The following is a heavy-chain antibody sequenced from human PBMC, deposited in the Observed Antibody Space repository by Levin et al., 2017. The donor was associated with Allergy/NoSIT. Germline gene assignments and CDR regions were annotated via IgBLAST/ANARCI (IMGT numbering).Heavy chain of an antibody. J-gene: IGHJ6*02. D-gene: IGHD2-15*01. CDR3: ARVGGYCSGGSCPEKRKPIYYYYYGMDV. V-gene: IGHV3-21*01. CDR2: ISSSSSYI. CDR1: GFTFSSYS. Sequence: GESLKISCAASGFTFSSYSMNWVRQAPGKGLEWVSSISSSSSYIYYADSVKGRFTISRDNAKNSLYLQMNSLRAEDTAVYYCARVGGYCSGGSCPEKRKPIYYYYYGMDVWGQGTTVTVSS.